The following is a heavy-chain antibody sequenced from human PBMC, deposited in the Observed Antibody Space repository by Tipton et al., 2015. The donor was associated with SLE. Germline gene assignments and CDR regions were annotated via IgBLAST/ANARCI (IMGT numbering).Heavy chain of an antibody. J-gene: IGHJ3*02. CDR2: IYYSGST. CDR3: AREVVGADDVFDI. Sequence: TLSLTCTVSGGSISSYYWSWIRQPPGKGLEWIGYIYYSGSTNYNPSLKSRVTISVDTSKNQFSLKLSSVTAADTAVYYCAREVVGADDVFDIGAQGTMVTASS. D-gene: IGHD1-26*01. V-gene: IGHV4-59*01. CDR1: GGSISSYY.